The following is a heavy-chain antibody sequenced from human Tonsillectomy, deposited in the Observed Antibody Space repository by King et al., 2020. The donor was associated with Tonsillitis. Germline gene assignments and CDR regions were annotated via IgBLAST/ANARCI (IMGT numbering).Heavy chain of an antibody. CDR2: IYYTGSP. D-gene: IGHD6-19*01. CDR3: ARTSGWSFDY. V-gene: IGHV4-59*01. Sequence: QLQESGPGLVKPSETLSLTCTVSGGSISSYSWSWIRQPPGKGLEWIGYIYYTGSPNHNPTLQSRVTISLDTSKNQFPLKLSSVTAADTAVYYCARTSGWSFDYWGQGTLVTVSS. CDR1: GGSISSYS. J-gene: IGHJ4*02.